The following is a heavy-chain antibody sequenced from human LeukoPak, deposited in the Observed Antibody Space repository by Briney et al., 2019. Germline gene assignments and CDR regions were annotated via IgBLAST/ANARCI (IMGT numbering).Heavy chain of an antibody. J-gene: IGHJ6*03. Sequence: ASVKVSCKASGYTFTSYGISWVRQAPGQGLEWMGWISAYNGNTNYAQKLQGRVTITRNTSISTAYMELSSLRSEDTAVYYCARGVIKRTTYIVVVVAANPSYYYYMDVWGKGTTVTVSS. D-gene: IGHD2-15*01. V-gene: IGHV1-18*01. CDR3: ARGVIKRTTYIVVVVAANPSYYYYMDV. CDR2: ISAYNGNT. CDR1: GYTFTSYG.